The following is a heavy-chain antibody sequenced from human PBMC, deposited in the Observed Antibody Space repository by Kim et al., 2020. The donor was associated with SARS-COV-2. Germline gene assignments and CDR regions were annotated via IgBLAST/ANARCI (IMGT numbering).Heavy chain of an antibody. J-gene: IGHJ2*01. D-gene: IGHD2-2*01. CDR3: AARYCGSSNCRYWYFDL. Sequence: GGSLRLSCAASGFTVSSTHMSWVRQAPGRGLEWVSAIFSGGDTNYADSMKDRFFISRDTSKNTLSLQINNLRADDTAVYYCAARYCGSSNCRYWYFDLWGRGTLVTVSS. CDR2: IFSGGDT. CDR1: GFTVSSTH. V-gene: IGHV3-66*01.